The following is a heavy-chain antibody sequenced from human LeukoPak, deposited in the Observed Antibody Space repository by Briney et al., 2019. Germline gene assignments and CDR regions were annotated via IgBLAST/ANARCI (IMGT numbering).Heavy chain of an antibody. CDR1: GFTFSSYG. CDR3: AKEFREDYGGYAEESLDV. V-gene: IGHV3-30*18. CDR2: ISYDGSNK. Sequence: GGSLRLSCAASGFTFSSYGMHWVRQAPGKGLEWVAVISYDGSNKYYADSVKGRFTISRDNSKNTLYLQMNSLRAEDTAVYYCAKEFREDYGGYAEESLDVWGQGTTVTVSS. D-gene: IGHD4-17*01. J-gene: IGHJ6*02.